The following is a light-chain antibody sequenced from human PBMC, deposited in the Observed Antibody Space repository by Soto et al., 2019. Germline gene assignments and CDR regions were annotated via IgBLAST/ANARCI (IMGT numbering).Light chain of an antibody. CDR1: GSDIGSNT. CDR2: SNN. V-gene: IGLV1-44*01. Sequence: ELTQPPSASGTPGQRVTISCSGSGSDIGSNTVNWYQQLPGTAPKLLIYSNNQWPSGVPDRFSGSKSGTSASLAISGLQSEDEADYYCAAWDDSLNAWVFGGGTKLTVL. J-gene: IGLJ3*02. CDR3: AAWDDSLNAWV.